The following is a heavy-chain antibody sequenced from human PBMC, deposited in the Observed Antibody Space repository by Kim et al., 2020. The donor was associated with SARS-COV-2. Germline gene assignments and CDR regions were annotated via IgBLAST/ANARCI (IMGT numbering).Heavy chain of an antibody. CDR1: GFTFSSYA. J-gene: IGHJ6*02. V-gene: IGHV3-23*01. Sequence: GGSLRLSCVASGFTFSSYAMSWVRQAPGKGLEWVSAISGSGGNTYYADSVKGRFTISRDNSKNTLYLQMNSLRAEDTAVYYCAKGHWYYDFWSGSPMYFYYYGMDVWGQGTTVTVSS. D-gene: IGHD3-3*01. CDR2: ISGSGGNT. CDR3: AKGHWYYDFWSGSPMYFYYYGMDV.